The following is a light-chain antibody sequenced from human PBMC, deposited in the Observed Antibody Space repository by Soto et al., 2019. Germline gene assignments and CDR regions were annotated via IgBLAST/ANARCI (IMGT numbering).Light chain of an antibody. CDR3: QQSYSTPQT. CDR1: QSISNY. V-gene: IGKV1-39*01. CDR2: AAS. Sequence: DIPMTQSPSSLSASVGDRVTITCRASQSISNYLNWYQQKPGKAPKLLIYAASSLQSGVPSRFSGSGSGTDFTLTISSLQPEDFATYYCQQSYSTPQTFGPGTKVDIK. J-gene: IGKJ3*01.